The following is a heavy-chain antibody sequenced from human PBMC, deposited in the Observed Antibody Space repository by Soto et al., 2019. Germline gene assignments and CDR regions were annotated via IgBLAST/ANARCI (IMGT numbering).Heavy chain of an antibody. Sequence: SETLSLTCDVSGGSMSSYYWSWVRQPPGKGLEWIGYIYSSGTHNYNPSLESRLTISIDTSKNQFSLRLSSVTAADTAVYYCASVQMATLFFDYWGQGTLVTVYS. CDR3: ASVQMATLFFDY. CDR2: IYSSGTH. CDR1: GGSMSSYY. D-gene: IGHD5-12*01. J-gene: IGHJ4*02. V-gene: IGHV4-59*01.